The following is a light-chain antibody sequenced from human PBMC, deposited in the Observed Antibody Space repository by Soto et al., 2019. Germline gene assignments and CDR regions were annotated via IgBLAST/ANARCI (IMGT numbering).Light chain of an antibody. CDR3: GFFPPSPSYV. Sequence: QSVLAQPASVSGSPGQSIAISCTGTSSDVGSYNSVSWYQQYPGKAPKLMIHDVNNRPSGISDRFSGSKSVNTASLTISGLRAGEGADYYCGFFPPSPSYVFGTGTRVTAL. J-gene: IGLJ1*01. V-gene: IGLV2-14*03. CDR1: SSDVGSYNS. CDR2: DVN.